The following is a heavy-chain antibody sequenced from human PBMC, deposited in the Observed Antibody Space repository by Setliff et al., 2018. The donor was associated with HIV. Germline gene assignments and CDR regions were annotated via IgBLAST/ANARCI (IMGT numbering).Heavy chain of an antibody. Sequence: GASVKVSCKASGGTFSSYAISWVRQAPGQGLEWMGGIIPILGIANYAPKFQGRVTMTRDTSTSTVYVELSSLRSEDTAVYYCARGGSSGSYWGQGTLVTVSS. CDR3: ARGGSSGSY. V-gene: IGHV1-69*10. D-gene: IGHD3-22*01. CDR1: GGTFSSYA. CDR2: IIPILGIA. J-gene: IGHJ4*02.